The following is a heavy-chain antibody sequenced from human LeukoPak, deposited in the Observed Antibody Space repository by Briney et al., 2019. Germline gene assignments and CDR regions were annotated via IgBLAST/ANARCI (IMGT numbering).Heavy chain of an antibody. Sequence: GASVKVSCKASGYTFTGYYMHWVRQAPGQGLEWMGWINPNSGGTNYAQKFQGRVTMTRDTSISTAYMELSRLRSDDTAVYYCARDLGRGDYDSSGYEYWGQGTLVTVSS. CDR1: GYTFTGYY. J-gene: IGHJ4*02. V-gene: IGHV1-2*02. D-gene: IGHD3-22*01. CDR2: INPNSGGT. CDR3: ARDLGRGDYDSSGYEY.